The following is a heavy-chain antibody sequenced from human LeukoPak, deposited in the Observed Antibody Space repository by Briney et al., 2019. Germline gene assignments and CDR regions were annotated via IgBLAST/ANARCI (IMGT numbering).Heavy chain of an antibody. J-gene: IGHJ4*02. CDR2: IYYSGST. Sequence: PSETLSLTCTVSGGSISSYYWNWIRQPPGKGLEWIGYIYYSGSTDYNPSLKSRATISVDTSKNQFSLKVSSVTAADTAVYYCASSSAYYYFDYWGQGTLVTVSS. V-gene: IGHV4-59*08. CDR3: ASSSAYYYFDY. CDR1: GGSISSYY. D-gene: IGHD3-22*01.